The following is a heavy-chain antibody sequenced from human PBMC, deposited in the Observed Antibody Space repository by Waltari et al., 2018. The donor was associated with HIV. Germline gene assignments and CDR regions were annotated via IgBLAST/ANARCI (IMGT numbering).Heavy chain of an antibody. CDR1: IDYH. Sequence: IDYHMDWVRQAPGKGLEWVGRIRNKPSSYTTEYAASVKGRFSISRDDSRNSLYLQMNSLKTEDTAVYYCTTSAIGNIFDNWGQGTLVTVSS. CDR3: TTSAIGNIFDN. V-gene: IGHV3-72*01. CDR2: IRNKPSSYTT. D-gene: IGHD1-1*01. J-gene: IGHJ4*02.